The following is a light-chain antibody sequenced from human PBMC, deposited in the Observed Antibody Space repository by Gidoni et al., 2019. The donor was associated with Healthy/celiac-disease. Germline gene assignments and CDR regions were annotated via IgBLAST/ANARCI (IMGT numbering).Light chain of an antibody. J-gene: IGKJ4*01. CDR3: QQYGSSPPLT. V-gene: IGKV3-20*01. Sequence: ELLLTQSPGTLSLSPGERATLSCRASQSVSSSYLAWYQQKPGQAPRLLIYCASSRATGIPDRFSGSGSGTDCTRTISRLEHEDFAVYYCQQYGSSPPLTFGGGTKVEIK. CDR2: CAS. CDR1: QSVSSSY.